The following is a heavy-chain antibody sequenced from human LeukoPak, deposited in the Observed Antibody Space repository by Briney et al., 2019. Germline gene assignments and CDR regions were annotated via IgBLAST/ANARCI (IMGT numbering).Heavy chain of an antibody. CDR1: GFTVSSNY. J-gene: IGHJ4*02. CDR2: ISYDGSNK. V-gene: IGHV3-30*18. Sequence: PGGSLRLSCAASGFTVSSNYMSWVRQAPGKGLEWVAVISYDGSNKYYADSVKGRFTISRDNSKNTLYLQMNSLRAEDTAVYYCAKDLESYSSSWYASSHPLDYWGQGTLVTVSS. D-gene: IGHD6-13*01. CDR3: AKDLESYSSSWYASSHPLDY.